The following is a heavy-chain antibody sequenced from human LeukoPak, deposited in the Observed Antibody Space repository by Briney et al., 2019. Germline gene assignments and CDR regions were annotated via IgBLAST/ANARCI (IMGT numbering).Heavy chain of an antibody. CDR2: IYYSGST. J-gene: IGHJ4*02. D-gene: IGHD2-21*02. Sequence: SETLSLTCTVSGGSISSYYWSWIRQPPGKGLEWIGYIYYSGSTNYNPSLKSRVTISVDTSKNQFSLKLSSVPAADTAVYYCARLAVTPHLMDYWGQGTLVTVSS. CDR1: GGSISSYY. CDR3: ARLAVTPHLMDY. V-gene: IGHV4-59*08.